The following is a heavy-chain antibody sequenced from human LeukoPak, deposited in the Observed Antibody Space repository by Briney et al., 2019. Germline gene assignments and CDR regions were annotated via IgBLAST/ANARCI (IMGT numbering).Heavy chain of an antibody. CDR1: GYTFTSYG. CDR3: AIPYYYGSGSYVYGMDV. Sequence: ASVKVSCKASGYTFTSYGISWVRQAPGQGLEWMGWISAYNGNTNYAQKFQGRVTITADESTSTAYMELSSLRSEDTAVYYCAIPYYYGSGSYVYGMDVWGQGTTVTVSS. CDR2: ISAYNGNT. D-gene: IGHD3-10*01. V-gene: IGHV1-18*01. J-gene: IGHJ6*02.